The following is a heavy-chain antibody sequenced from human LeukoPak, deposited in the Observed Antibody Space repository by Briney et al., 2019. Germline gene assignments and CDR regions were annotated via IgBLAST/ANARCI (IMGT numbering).Heavy chain of an antibody. J-gene: IGHJ6*03. CDR3: GTTLPRASSYMDV. Sequence: TGGSLRLSCAASGLTLSKYVMSWVRQAPGKGLEWVSGISGSGSSTYYADSVKGRFTISRDNSKNTLYPQMNSLRAEDTAIHYCGTTLPRASSYMDVWGKGTTVIVSS. V-gene: IGHV3-23*01. CDR2: ISGSGSST. CDR1: GLTLSKYV.